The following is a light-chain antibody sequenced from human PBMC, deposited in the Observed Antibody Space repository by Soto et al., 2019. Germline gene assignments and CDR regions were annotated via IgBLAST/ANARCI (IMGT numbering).Light chain of an antibody. CDR1: QGINSW. CDR3: QRANSFPFT. Sequence: DIQMTQSPSSVSASVGDRVTITCRASQGINSWLAWYQQKPGKAPKLLIYAASSLQSGVPSRFSGSGSGTDCTLTISSLQPEECATYYCQRANSFPFTFGPGTTVDFK. CDR2: AAS. V-gene: IGKV1-12*01. J-gene: IGKJ3*01.